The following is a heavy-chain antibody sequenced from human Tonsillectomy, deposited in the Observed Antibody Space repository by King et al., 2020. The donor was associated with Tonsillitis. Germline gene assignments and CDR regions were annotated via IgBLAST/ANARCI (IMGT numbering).Heavy chain of an antibody. V-gene: IGHV3-9*01. J-gene: IGHJ4*02. CDR3: AKTSAKHCDPKLGCPLNFDY. CDR1: GFTFDDYA. Sequence: VQLVESGGGLVQPGRSLRLSCAASGFTFDDYAMHWVRQAPGKGLEWVSGISWISGSIGYADSVKGRFTISRDNAKNSLYLQMNRLRAEDTALYYCAKTSAKHCDPKLGCPLNFDYWGQGTLVTVSS. D-gene: IGHD3-16*01. CDR2: ISWISGSI.